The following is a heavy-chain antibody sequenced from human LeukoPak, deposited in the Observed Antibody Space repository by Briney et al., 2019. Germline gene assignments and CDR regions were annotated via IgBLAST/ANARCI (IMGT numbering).Heavy chain of an antibody. D-gene: IGHD3-22*01. Sequence: SETLSLTCTVSGGSISSGSYYWSWIRQPAGKGLEWIGRIYTSGSTNYNPSLKSRVTISVDTSKNQFSLKLSSVTAADTAVYYCARGSFYYDSSGYQYYFDYWGQGTLVTVSP. CDR3: ARGSFYYDSSGYQYYFDY. CDR2: IYTSGST. V-gene: IGHV4-61*02. J-gene: IGHJ4*02. CDR1: GGSISSGSYY.